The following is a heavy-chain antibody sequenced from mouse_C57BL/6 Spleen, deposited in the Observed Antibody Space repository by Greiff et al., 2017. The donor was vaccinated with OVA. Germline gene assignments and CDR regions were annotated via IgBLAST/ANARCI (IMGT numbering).Heavy chain of an antibody. CDR3: ARRRANWDPFDY. CDR1: GYTFTGYW. Sequence: QVQLQQSGAELLKPGASVKLSCKATGYTFTGYWIEWVKQRPGHGLEWIGEILPGSGSTNYNEKFKGKATFTADTSSNTAYMQLSSLTTEDSAISYCARRRANWDPFDYWGQGTTLTVSS. D-gene: IGHD4-1*01. J-gene: IGHJ2*01. CDR2: ILPGSGST. V-gene: IGHV1-9*01.